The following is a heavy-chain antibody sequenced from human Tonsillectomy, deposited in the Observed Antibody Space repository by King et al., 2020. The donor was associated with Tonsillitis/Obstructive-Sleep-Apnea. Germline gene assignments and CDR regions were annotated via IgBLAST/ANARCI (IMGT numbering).Heavy chain of an antibody. V-gene: IGHV3-30*04. CDR1: GFTFSSYS. Sequence: VQLVESGGGVVQPGRSLRLSCAASGFTFSSYSMHWVRQTPGKGLEWVALISLDGSNKYYADSVKGRFTISRDNSKNRLYLQMNSLRAEDTAVYYCARDKCGGSCSDYWGQGTLVTVSS. D-gene: IGHD2-15*01. CDR3: ARDKCGGSCSDY. J-gene: IGHJ4*02. CDR2: ISLDGSNK.